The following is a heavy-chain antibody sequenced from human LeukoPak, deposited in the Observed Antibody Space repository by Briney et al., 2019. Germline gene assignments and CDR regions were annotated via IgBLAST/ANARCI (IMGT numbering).Heavy chain of an antibody. CDR3: ARAYGYCSAGSCYYYGMDV. D-gene: IGHD2-15*01. CDR2: IHPGDSDT. Sequence: GESLKISCKGSGYGFTTHWIAWVRQMPGKGLEWMGIIHPGDSDTRYSPSLQGQVTISADKSISTAYLQWSSLKASDTAMYYCARAYGYCSAGSCYYYGMDVWGQGTTVTVSS. V-gene: IGHV5-51*01. CDR1: GYGFTTHW. J-gene: IGHJ6*02.